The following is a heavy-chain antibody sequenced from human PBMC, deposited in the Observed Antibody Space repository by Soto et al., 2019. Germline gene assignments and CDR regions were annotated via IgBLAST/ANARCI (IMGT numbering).Heavy chain of an antibody. Sequence: GGSLRLSCAASGFTFSSYGMHWVRQAPGKGLEWVAVISYDGSNKYYADSVKGRFTISRDNSKNTLYLQMNSLRAEDTAVYYCAKDLDSSSWENWFDPWGQGTLVTVSS. CDR3: AKDLDSSSWENWFDP. CDR1: GFTFSSYG. CDR2: ISYDGSNK. V-gene: IGHV3-30*18. J-gene: IGHJ5*02. D-gene: IGHD6-13*01.